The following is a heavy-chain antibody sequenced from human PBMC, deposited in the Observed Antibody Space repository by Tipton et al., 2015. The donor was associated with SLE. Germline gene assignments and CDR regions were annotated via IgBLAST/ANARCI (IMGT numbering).Heavy chain of an antibody. V-gene: IGHV4-61*09. J-gene: IGHJ5*02. CDR1: GDSIRSGSYY. D-gene: IGHD5-24*01. CDR2: IHTSGST. Sequence: TLSLTCSVSGDSIRSGSYYWNWIRQPAGKGLEWIGHIHTSGSTNNNPSLNSRVTISLDTSKNQFSLRLSSVTAADTAVYYCARAVNNGWRLGDWFDPWGQGTLVTVSS. CDR3: ARAVNNGWRLGDWFDP.